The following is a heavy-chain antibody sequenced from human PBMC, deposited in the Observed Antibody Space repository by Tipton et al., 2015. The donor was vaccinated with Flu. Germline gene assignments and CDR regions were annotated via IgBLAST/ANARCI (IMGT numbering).Heavy chain of an antibody. J-gene: IGHJ3*01. CDR2: INHSGIT. CDR3: ARVSKHFDDVLDV. CDR1: GGSLSGYY. Sequence: TLSLTCAVYGGSLSGYYWTWIRQPPGKGLEWIGEINHSGITNYNPPLKSRVTMSVDTSKNQFSLRLSSVTAADTAVYYCARVSKHFDDVLDVWGQGTMVTVSS. D-gene: IGHD2/OR15-2a*01. V-gene: IGHV4-34*01.